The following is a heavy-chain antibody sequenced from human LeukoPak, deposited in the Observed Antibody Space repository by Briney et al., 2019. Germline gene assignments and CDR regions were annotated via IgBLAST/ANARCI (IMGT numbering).Heavy chain of an antibody. CDR3: ARDTQGDRRYCRSTTCYTHVFDY. D-gene: IGHD2-2*02. Sequence: PSETLSLTCTVSGASISSYYWNWIRQPAGKGLEWIGRIYTSGSTIYSPSLKSRVTMSVDTSKNQFSLNLSSVTAADTAVYYCARDTQGDRRYCRSTTCYTHVFDYWGQGALVTVSS. CDR1: GASISSYY. V-gene: IGHV4-4*07. CDR2: IYTSGST. J-gene: IGHJ4*02.